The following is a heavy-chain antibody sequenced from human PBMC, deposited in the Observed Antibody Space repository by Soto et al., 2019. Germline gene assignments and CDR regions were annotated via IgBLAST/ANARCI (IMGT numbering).Heavy chain of an antibody. CDR3: AREGRYCISTSCYRGEAGMDV. CDR1: GFTFSSYA. J-gene: IGHJ6*02. D-gene: IGHD2-2*01. CDR2: ISYDGSNK. V-gene: IGHV3-30-3*01. Sequence: PGGSLRLSCAASGFTFSSYAMHWVRQAPGKGLEWVAVISYDGSNKYYADSVKGRFTISRDNSKNTLYLQMNSLRAEDTAVYYCAREGRYCISTSCYRGEAGMDVWGQGTTVTVSS.